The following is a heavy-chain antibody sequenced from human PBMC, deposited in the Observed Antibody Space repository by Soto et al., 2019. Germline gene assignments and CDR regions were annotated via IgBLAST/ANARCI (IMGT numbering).Heavy chain of an antibody. CDR2: ISSSSSYI. D-gene: IGHD3-10*01. CDR1: GFTFSSYS. J-gene: IGHJ3*02. CDR3: ARLPFLVMVRADAFDI. Sequence: EVQLVESGGGLVKPGGSLRLSCAASGFTFSSYSMNWVRQAPGKGLEWVSSISSSSSYIYYADSVKGRFTISRDNAKNSLYLQMNSLRSDDTAVHYCARLPFLVMVRADAFDIWGQGTMVTVSS. V-gene: IGHV3-21*01.